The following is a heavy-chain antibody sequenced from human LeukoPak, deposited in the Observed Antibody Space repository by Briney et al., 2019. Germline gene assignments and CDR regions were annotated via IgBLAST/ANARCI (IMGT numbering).Heavy chain of an antibody. Sequence: GRSLRLSCAASGFTISSYAMHWVRQAPGKGLEWVAVISYDGSNKYYADSVKGRFTISRDNSKNTLYLQMNSLRAEDTAVYYCARAQEGYYDSSGYPDYWGQGTLVTVSS. CDR2: ISYDGSNK. D-gene: IGHD3-22*01. CDR3: ARAQEGYYDSSGYPDY. J-gene: IGHJ4*02. CDR1: GFTISSYA. V-gene: IGHV3-30*04.